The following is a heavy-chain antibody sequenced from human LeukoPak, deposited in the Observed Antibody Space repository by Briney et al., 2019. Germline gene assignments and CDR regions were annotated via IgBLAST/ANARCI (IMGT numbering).Heavy chain of an antibody. V-gene: IGHV3-74*01. CDR3: ARDLQGSPDW. CDR1: GFTFTTFW. CDR2: INTAGRTT. J-gene: IGHJ4*02. Sequence: PGGSLRLSCAASGFTFTTFWMDWVRQAPGEGLVWVSLINTAGRTTTYADYVKGRFTISRDNAKNTLYLQMSSLRAEDTAVYYCARDLQGSPDWWGQGTLVTVSS. D-gene: IGHD4-11*01.